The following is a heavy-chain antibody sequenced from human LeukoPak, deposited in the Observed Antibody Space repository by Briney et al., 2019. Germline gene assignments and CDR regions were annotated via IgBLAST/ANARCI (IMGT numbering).Heavy chain of an antibody. J-gene: IGHJ3*02. CDR2: IRYDGSNK. V-gene: IGHV3-30*02. CDR1: GFTFSSCG. CDR3: AKAGYYYDSSGGGAFDI. D-gene: IGHD3-22*01. Sequence: GGSLRLSCAASGFTFSSCGMHWVRQAPGKGLEWVAFIRYDGSNKYYADSVKGRFTISRDNSKNTLYLQMNSLRAEDTAVYYCAKAGYYYDSSGGGAFDIWGQGTMVTVSS.